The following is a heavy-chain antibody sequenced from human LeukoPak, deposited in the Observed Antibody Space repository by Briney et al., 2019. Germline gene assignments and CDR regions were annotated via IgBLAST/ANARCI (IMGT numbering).Heavy chain of an antibody. D-gene: IGHD3-22*01. V-gene: IGHV4-34*01. CDR2: INHSGST. CDR3: ASREYYDSSGYYPVPYGSFDY. J-gene: IGHJ4*02. CDR1: GGSFSGYY. Sequence: PSETLSLTCAVYGGSFSGYYWSWIRQPPGKGLEWIGEINHSGSTNYNPSLKSRVTIPVDTSKNQFSLKLSSVTAADTAVYYCASREYYDSSGYYPVPYGSFDYWGQGTLVTVSS.